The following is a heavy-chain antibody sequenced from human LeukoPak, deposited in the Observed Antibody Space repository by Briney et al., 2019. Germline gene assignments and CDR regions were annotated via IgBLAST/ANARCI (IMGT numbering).Heavy chain of an antibody. Sequence: GGSLRLSCAASGFTFSSYAMHWVRQAPGKGLEWVAVISYDGRNKYYADSVKGRFTISRDNSKNTLYLQMNSLRAEDTAVYYCARDYYDSSGYYFDYWGQGTLVTVSS. J-gene: IGHJ4*02. CDR2: ISYDGRNK. CDR1: GFTFSSYA. D-gene: IGHD3-22*01. CDR3: ARDYYDSSGYYFDY. V-gene: IGHV3-30*04.